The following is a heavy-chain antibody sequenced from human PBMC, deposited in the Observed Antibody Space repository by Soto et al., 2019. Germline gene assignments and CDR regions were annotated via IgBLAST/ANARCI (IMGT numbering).Heavy chain of an antibody. CDR3: ARDSPYSYDSSGYYRVFDD. V-gene: IGHV4-59*01. CDR1: GGSNSSYY. J-gene: IGHJ4*02. Sequence: PSETLSLTCTVSGGSNSSYYWSWIRQPPGKGLEWIGYIYYSGSTNYNPSLKSRVTISVDTSKNQFSLKLSSVTAADTAVYYCARDSPYSYDSSGYYRVFDDWREGTLVTLS. D-gene: IGHD3-22*01. CDR2: IYYSGST.